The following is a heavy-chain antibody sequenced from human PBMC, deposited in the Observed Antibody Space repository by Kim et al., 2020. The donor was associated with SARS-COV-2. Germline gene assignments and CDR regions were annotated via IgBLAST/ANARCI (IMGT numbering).Heavy chain of an antibody. CDR3: ARERARGVSQYYGMDV. CDR1: GYTFTSYA. Sequence: ASVKVSCKASGYTFTSYAMHWVRQAPGQRLEWMGWINAGNGNTKYSQKFQGRVTITRDTSASTAYMELSSLRSEDTAVYYCARERARGVSQYYGMDVWGQGTTVTVSS. CDR2: INAGNGNT. D-gene: IGHD3-10*01. V-gene: IGHV1-3*01. J-gene: IGHJ6*02.